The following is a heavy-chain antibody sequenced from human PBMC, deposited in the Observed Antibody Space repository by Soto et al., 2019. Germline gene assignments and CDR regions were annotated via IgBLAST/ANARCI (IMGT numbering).Heavy chain of an antibody. CDR1: GFSVGSNY. CDR3: ARKSDSSPVPEAEGV. J-gene: IGHJ4*02. CDR2: INSNGDT. D-gene: IGHD2-15*01. V-gene: IGHV3-53*02. Sequence: EVQLVETGGGLIQPGGSLRLSCAASGFSVGSNYMTWVRQSPGKGLEWVSLINSNGDTDYADSVKGRFSISRDNFKTTLYLQMNNLRAEDTAVYHCARKSDSSPVPEAEGVRGRGTLVTVSS.